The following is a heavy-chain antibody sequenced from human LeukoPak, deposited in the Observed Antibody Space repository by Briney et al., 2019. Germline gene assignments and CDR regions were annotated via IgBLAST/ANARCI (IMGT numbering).Heavy chain of an antibody. CDR2: INPNSGGT. CDR1: GYTFTGYY. J-gene: IGHJ6*03. D-gene: IGHD2-2*01. Sequence: ASVKASCKASGYTFTGYYMHWVRQAPGQGLEWMGWINPNSGGTNYAQKFQGRVTMTRDTSISTAYMELSRLRSDDTAVYYCARGSGCSSTSCPYYYMDVWGKGTTVTVSS. V-gene: IGHV1-2*02. CDR3: ARGSGCSSTSCPYYYMDV.